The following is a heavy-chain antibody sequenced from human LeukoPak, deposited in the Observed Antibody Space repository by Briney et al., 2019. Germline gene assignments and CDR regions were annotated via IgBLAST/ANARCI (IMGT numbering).Heavy chain of an antibody. CDR1: GFTFSEYY. V-gene: IGHV3-11*04. Sequence: PGGSLRLSCAASGFTFSEYYMSWLGQAPGKGGEWVSYISSSGITTSYADSLNRRFTLSRHNPKNSLYLQMNSLRAEDTAVYYCARDRGHYYDSSGLRCAFDIWGQGTMVTVSS. CDR3: ARDRGHYYDSSGLRCAFDI. J-gene: IGHJ3*02. CDR2: ISSSGITT. D-gene: IGHD3-22*01.